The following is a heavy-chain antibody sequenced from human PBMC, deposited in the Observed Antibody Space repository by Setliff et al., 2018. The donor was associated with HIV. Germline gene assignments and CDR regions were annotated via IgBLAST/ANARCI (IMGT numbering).Heavy chain of an antibody. V-gene: IGHV4-34*01. CDR1: GGAFNDFY. CDR3: ARFSSTGWRRAFDV. D-gene: IGHD6-19*01. Sequence: PSETLSLTCAVYGGAFNDFYWGWIRQPPGKGLEWIGEIDHSGSTNNNPSLKSRLTISVDTSKKQFSLRLTSLTAADTAVYFCARFSSTGWRRAFDVWGQGTKVPVSS. CDR2: IDHSGST. J-gene: IGHJ3*01.